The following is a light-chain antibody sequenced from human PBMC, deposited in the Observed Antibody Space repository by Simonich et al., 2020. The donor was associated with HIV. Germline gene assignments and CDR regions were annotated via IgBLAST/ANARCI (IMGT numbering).Light chain of an antibody. V-gene: IGKV2D-29*02. CDR1: QSLLHSDGKTY. CDR2: EVS. Sequence: DIVMTQTPLSLSVTPGQPASISCKSSQSLLHSDGKTYLYWYLQKPGQSPQLLIYEVSNRVSGVPDRCSGSGSGTDFTLKISRVEAEDVGVYYCMQSIQLPPITFGQGTRLEIK. CDR3: MQSIQLPPIT. J-gene: IGKJ5*01.